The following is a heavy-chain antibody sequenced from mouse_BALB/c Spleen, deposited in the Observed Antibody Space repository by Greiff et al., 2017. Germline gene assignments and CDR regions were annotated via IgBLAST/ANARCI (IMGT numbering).Heavy chain of an antibody. Sequence: EVKLVESGGGLVQPGGSLRLSCATSGFTFTDYYMSWVRQPPGKALEWLGFIRNKANGYTTEYSASVKGRFTISRDNSQSILYLQMNTLRAEDSATYCCAREGWFQAMAYWGQGTLVTVSA. D-gene: IGHD2-3*01. CDR1: GFTFTDYY. CDR2: IRNKANGYTT. CDR3: AREGWFQAMAY. V-gene: IGHV7-3*02. J-gene: IGHJ3*01.